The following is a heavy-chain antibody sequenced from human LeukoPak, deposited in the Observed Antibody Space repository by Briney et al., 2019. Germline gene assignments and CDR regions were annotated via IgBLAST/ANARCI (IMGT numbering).Heavy chain of an antibody. Sequence: GGSLRLSCAASGSTVSSNYMSWVRQAPRKGLEWVSIIYSGGTTKYAESVKGRFTISRDNSKNTVYLQMNSLRTEDTAVYYCAREYRQSNCYFDSWGQGTLVTVSS. V-gene: IGHV3-66*02. D-gene: IGHD1-1*01. CDR2: IYSGGTT. CDR3: AREYRQSNCYFDS. J-gene: IGHJ4*02. CDR1: GSTVSSNY.